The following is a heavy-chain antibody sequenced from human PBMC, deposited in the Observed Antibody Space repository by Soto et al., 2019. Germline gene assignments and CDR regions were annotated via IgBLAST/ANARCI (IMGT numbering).Heavy chain of an antibody. D-gene: IGHD6-6*01. CDR3: ALSSSSSSFDI. J-gene: IGHJ3*02. Sequence: GRSLRVSWAASSFIFSSRAMSWVRQAPVKGLEWASAISGSGYNTYYADSVKGRFTISRDNSKNTLYLQMNSLRAEDTALYYCALSSSSSSFDIWGQGTMVTVS. CDR1: SFIFSSRA. V-gene: IGHV3-23*01. CDR2: ISGSGYNT.